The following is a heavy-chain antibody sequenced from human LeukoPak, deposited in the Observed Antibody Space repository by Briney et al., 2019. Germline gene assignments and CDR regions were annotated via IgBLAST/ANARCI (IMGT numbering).Heavy chain of an antibody. CDR2: ISYDGSNK. CDR3: ARETIIAAAGRFFDY. CDR1: GFTFSSYA. J-gene: IGHJ4*02. D-gene: IGHD6-13*01. V-gene: IGHV3-30-3*01. Sequence: GGSLRLSCAASGFTFSSYAMHWVRQAPGKGLEWVAVISYDGSNKYYADSVKGRFTISRDNSKNTLYLQMNSLRAEDTAVYYCARETIIAAAGRFFDYWGQGTLVTVSS.